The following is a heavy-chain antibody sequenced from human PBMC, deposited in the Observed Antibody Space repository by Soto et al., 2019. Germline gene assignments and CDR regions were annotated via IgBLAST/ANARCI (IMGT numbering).Heavy chain of an antibody. CDR2: IIPILGIA. Sequence: QVQLVQSGAEVKKPGSSVKVSCKASGGTFSSYTISWVRQAPGQGLEWMGRIIPILGIANYAQKFQGRVTITADKSTSTAYMELSSLRSEDTAVYYCARLLGSGSLPFDYWGQGTLVTVSS. CDR3: ARLLGSGSLPFDY. CDR1: GGTFSSYT. V-gene: IGHV1-69*02. J-gene: IGHJ4*02. D-gene: IGHD3-10*01.